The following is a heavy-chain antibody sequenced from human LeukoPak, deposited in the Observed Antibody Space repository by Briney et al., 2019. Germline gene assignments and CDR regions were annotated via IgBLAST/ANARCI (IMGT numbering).Heavy chain of an antibody. V-gene: IGHV4-34*01. Sequence: PSETLSLTCAVYGGSFSGYYWSWIHQPPGKGLEWIGEINHSGSTNYNPSLKSRVTISVDTSKNQISLRLNSVTAADTAMYYCAKSGGYGLIDYWGQGTLVTVSS. J-gene: IGHJ4*02. CDR2: INHSGST. CDR1: GGSFSGYY. D-gene: IGHD1-26*01. CDR3: AKSGGYGLIDY.